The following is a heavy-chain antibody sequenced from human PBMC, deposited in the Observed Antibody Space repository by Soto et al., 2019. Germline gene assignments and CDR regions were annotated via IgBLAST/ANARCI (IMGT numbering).Heavy chain of an antibody. J-gene: IGHJ4*02. Sequence: SETLSLTCTVSGGSTNSRSDYWGWIRQPPGKGLEWIGSVYYSGSTHDNPSLQSRVAISVDTSRNQFSLNLISVTAADTAVYFCARQPRGPGYGERGLYFDYWGQGTLVTVSS. CDR1: GGSTNSRSDY. D-gene: IGHD3-16*01. V-gene: IGHV4-39*01. CDR3: ARQPRGPGYGERGLYFDY. CDR2: VYYSGST.